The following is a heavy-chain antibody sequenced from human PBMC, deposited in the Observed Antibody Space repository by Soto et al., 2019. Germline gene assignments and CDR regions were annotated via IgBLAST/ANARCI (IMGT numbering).Heavy chain of an antibody. Sequence: GASVKVSCKASGYTFTSYDINWVRQATGQGLEWMGWMNPNSGNTGYAQKFQGRVTMTRNTSISTAYMELSSLRSEDTAVYYCARSPIRRRNWFDPWGQGTLVTVSS. CDR3: ARSPIRRRNWFDP. V-gene: IGHV1-8*01. CDR2: MNPNSGNT. CDR1: GYTFTSYD. J-gene: IGHJ5*02.